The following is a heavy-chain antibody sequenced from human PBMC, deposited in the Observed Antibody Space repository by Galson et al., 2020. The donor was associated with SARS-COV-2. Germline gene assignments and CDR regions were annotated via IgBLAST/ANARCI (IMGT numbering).Heavy chain of an antibody. J-gene: IGHJ6*02. CDR2: ISYRGSA. D-gene: IGHD4-17*01. Sequence: ETSESLYLTCSVSDGPMSSYYWSWIRQPPGKGLEWLGYISYRGSANYNPSLRSRVTISVDLSKNQFSLKVTSVTAADTAVYYCARDPAPLYGDNYYYGMDVWGRGTTVTVSS. V-gene: IGHV4-59*01. CDR1: DGPMSSYY. CDR3: ARDPAPLYGDNYYYGMDV.